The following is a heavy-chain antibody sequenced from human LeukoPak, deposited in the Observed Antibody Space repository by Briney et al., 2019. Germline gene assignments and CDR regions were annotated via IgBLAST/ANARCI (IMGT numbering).Heavy chain of an antibody. Sequence: PGGSLRLSCAASGFTFSSYSMNWVRQAPGKGLEWVSSISSSSRYIYYADSVKGRFTISRDNAKNSLYLQMNRLRAEDTAVYYCARDLELYEYVWGSYRSEYYFDYWGQGALVTVSS. J-gene: IGHJ4*02. CDR2: ISSSSRYI. CDR3: ARDLELYEYVWGSYRSEYYFDY. D-gene: IGHD3-16*02. V-gene: IGHV3-21*01. CDR1: GFTFSSYS.